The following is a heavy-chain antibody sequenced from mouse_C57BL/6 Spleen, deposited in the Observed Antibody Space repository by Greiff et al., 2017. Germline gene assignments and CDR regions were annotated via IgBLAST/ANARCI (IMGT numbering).Heavy chain of an antibody. J-gene: IGHJ4*01. CDR3: ARRQDYNYAMDY. D-gene: IGHD2-4*01. Sequence: VQLQQSGPELVKPGASVKIPCKASGYTFTDYNMDWVQQSHGKSLEWIGDINPNNGGTIYNQKFKGKATLTVDKSSSTAYMELRSLTSEDTAVYYCARRQDYNYAMDYWGQGTSVTVSS. CDR2: INPNNGGT. V-gene: IGHV1-18*01. CDR1: GYTFTDYN.